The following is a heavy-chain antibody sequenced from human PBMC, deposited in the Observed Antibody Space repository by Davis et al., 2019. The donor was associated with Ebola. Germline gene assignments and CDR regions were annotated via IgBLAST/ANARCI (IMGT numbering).Heavy chain of an antibody. CDR3: ARGDRVVVPAATPHYYYGMDV. V-gene: IGHV3-30-3*01. J-gene: IGHJ6*02. D-gene: IGHD2-2*02. CDR2: ISYDGSNK. CDR1: GFTFSSYA. Sequence: GESLKISCAASGFTFSSYAMHWVRQAPGKGLEWVAVISYDGSNKYYADSVKGRFTISRDNSKNTLYLQMNSLRAEDTAVYYCARGDRVVVPAATPHYYYGMDVWGQGTTVTVSS.